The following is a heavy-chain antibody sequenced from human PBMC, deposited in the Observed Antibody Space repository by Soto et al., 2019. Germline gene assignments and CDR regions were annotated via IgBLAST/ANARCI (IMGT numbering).Heavy chain of an antibody. D-gene: IGHD4-17*01. CDR3: ARGRATGDSYFEF. Sequence: GESLKISCKASGYNFATYWIGWVRQMPGKGLEWMAIIYPSDSDTRYSPSFPGQVTISADKSISTAYLQWSSLKASDTAMYYCARGRATGDSYFEFWGQGTLVTVSS. CDR1: GYNFATYW. J-gene: IGHJ4*02. V-gene: IGHV5-51*01. CDR2: IYPSDSDT.